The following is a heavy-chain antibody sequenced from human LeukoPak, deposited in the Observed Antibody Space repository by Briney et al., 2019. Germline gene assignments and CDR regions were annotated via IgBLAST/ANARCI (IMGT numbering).Heavy chain of an antibody. CDR1: GFTFSSYA. Sequence: GRSLRLSCSASGFTFSSYAMHWVRQAPGKGLEWVAVISYDGSNKYYADSVKGRFTISRDNSKNTLYLQMNSLRAEDTAVYYCARAFAPGIRKALWLGDSLWGQGTVVTVSS. J-gene: IGHJ4*02. V-gene: IGHV3-30-3*01. CDR3: ARAFAPGIRKALWLGDSL. D-gene: IGHD3-10*01. CDR2: ISYDGSNK.